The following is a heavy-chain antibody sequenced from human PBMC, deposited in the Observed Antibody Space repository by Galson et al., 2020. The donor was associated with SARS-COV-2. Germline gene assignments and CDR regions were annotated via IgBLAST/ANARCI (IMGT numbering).Heavy chain of an antibody. CDR2: IYYSGST. Sequence: ETSETLSLTCTVSGGSISSGGYYWSWIRQPPGKGLEWIGYIYYSGSTYYNPSLKSRVTISVDTSKNQFSLKLSSVTAADTAVYYCARAKRITIFGVVNWFDPWGQGTLVTVSS. J-gene: IGHJ5*02. CDR3: ARAKRITIFGVVNWFDP. D-gene: IGHD3-3*01. V-gene: IGHV4-30-4*01. CDR1: GGSISSGGYY.